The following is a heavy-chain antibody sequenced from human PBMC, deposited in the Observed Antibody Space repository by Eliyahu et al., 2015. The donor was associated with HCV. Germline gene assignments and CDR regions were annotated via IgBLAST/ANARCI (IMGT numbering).Heavy chain of an antibody. V-gene: IGHV3-23*01. Sequence: EVQLLESGGGLVQPGGCLRLSCAASGFTFNTYALSWVRQAPGKGLEWVSAISGPGGSTYYAKSVKGRFTISRDNSKNTLFLQMNSLTADDTALYYCAKGRSGSYLDAFDLWGQGTMVTVSS. J-gene: IGHJ3*01. CDR1: GFTFNTYA. CDR2: ISGPGGST. D-gene: IGHD6-19*01. CDR3: AKGRSGSYLDAFDL.